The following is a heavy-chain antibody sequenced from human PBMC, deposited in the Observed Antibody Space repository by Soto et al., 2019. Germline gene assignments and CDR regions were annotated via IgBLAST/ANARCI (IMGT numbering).Heavy chain of an antibody. CDR3: ARDMDSSSWRYYYYYGMDV. CDR2: ISAYNGNT. CDR1: GYTFTSYG. V-gene: IGHV1-18*04. J-gene: IGHJ6*02. Sequence: KVSCKASGYTFTSYGISWVRQAPGQGLEWMGWISAYNGNTNYAQKLQGRVTMTTDTSTSTAYMELRSLRSDDTAVYYCARDMDSSSWRYYYYYGMDVWGQGTTVTVSS. D-gene: IGHD6-13*01.